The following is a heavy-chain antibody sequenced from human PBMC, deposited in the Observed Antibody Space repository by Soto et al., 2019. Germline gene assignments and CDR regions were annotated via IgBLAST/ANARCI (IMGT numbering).Heavy chain of an antibody. V-gene: IGHV4-61*01. D-gene: IGHD6-13*01. CDR3: ARMIAVAGWLDY. CDR2: IYYSGST. CDR1: GGSVSSGSYY. J-gene: IGHJ4*02. Sequence: PSETLSLTCTVSGGSVSSGSYYWSWIRQPPGKGLEWIGYIYYSGSTNYNPSLKSRVTISVDTSKNQFSLKLSSVTAADTAVYYCARMIAVAGWLDYWGQGTRVTVSS.